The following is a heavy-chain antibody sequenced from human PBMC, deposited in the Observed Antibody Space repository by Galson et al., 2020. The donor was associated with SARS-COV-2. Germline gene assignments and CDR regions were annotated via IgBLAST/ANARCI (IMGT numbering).Heavy chain of an antibody. V-gene: IGHV1-24*01. D-gene: IGHD3-3*01. CDR1: GYTLTELS. CDR3: ATGNAFWSGYYPYYYYMDV. Sequence: ASVKVSCQVSGYTLTELSMHWVRQAPGKGLEWMGGFDPEDGETIYAQKFQGRVTMTEDTSTDTAYMELSSLRSEDTAVYYCATGNAFWSGYYPYYYYMDVWGKGTTVTVSS. J-gene: IGHJ6*03. CDR2: FDPEDGET.